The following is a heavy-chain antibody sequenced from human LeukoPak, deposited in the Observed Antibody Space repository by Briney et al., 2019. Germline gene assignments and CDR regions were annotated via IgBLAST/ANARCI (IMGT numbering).Heavy chain of an antibody. CDR3: VRGREVRGRSMDV. CDR2: LRSSGNGT. CDR1: GFNLSSHW. V-gene: IGHV3-74*03. J-gene: IGHJ6*04. D-gene: IGHD3-10*01. Sequence: QSGGSLRLSCAASGFNLSSHWMHWVRQAPGKGLVWVSRLRSSGNGTTYADSVKGRFTISRDNAKNTLFLQMNGLRIEDTAVYYCVRGREVRGRSMDVWGKGTTVIVSP.